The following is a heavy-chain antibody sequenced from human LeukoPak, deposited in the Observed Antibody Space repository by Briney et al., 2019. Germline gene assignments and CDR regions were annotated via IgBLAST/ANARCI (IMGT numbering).Heavy chain of an antibody. Sequence: GGSLRLSCAASGFTFSSYEMNWVRQAPGKGLEWVSYISSSGSTIYYADSVKGRFTISRDNAKNSLYLQMNSLRAEDTAVYYCAKLSRGYYDSSGYQRKDAFDIWGQGTMVTVSS. CDR3: AKLSRGYYDSSGYQRKDAFDI. CDR2: ISSSGSTI. CDR1: GFTFSSYE. V-gene: IGHV3-48*03. J-gene: IGHJ3*02. D-gene: IGHD3-22*01.